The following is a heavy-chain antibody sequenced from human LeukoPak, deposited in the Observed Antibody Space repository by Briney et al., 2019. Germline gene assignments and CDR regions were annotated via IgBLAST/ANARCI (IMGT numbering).Heavy chain of an antibody. CDR2: VNQGGTEK. J-gene: IGHJ4*02. Sequence: GGSLRLSCAASGFTFSSQWMGWVRQAPGKGLEWVANVNQGGTEKFYVDSVKGRFTISRDNAENSLYLQMNRLRAEDTAMYYCARRAGDYSHPYDYWGQGTLVTVSS. CDR3: ARRAGDYSHPYDY. CDR1: GFTFSSQW. V-gene: IGHV3-7*03. D-gene: IGHD3-22*01.